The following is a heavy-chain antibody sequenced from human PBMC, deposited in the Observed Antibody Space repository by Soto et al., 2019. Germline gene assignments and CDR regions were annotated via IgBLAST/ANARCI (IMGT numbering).Heavy chain of an antibody. CDR1: GGSISSNY. J-gene: IGHJ4*02. Sequence: QVQLQESGPGLVKPSETLSLMCTVSGGSISSNYWSWIRQPPGKGLEYIGYIYYSGSTNYNPALQSRVTISVDTSKNQVSLKLSSVTAADTAVYYCARGGGSPDYWGQGTLVTVSS. D-gene: IGHD3-10*01. CDR3: ARGGGSPDY. CDR2: IYYSGST. V-gene: IGHV4-59*01.